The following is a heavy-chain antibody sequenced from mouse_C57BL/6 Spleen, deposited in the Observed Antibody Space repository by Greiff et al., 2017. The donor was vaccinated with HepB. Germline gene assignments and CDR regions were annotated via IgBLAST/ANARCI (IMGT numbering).Heavy chain of an antibody. CDR2: IYPGSGST. Sequence: QVQLQQPGAELVKPGASVKMSCKASGYTFTSYWITWVKQRPGQGLEWIGDIYPGSGSTNYNEKFKSKATLTVDTSSSTAYIQLSSLPSEDSAVDYCARCYSGTFDYWGQGTTLTVSS. D-gene: IGHD1-1*01. CDR3: ARCYSGTFDY. J-gene: IGHJ2*01. V-gene: IGHV1-55*01. CDR1: GYTFTSYW.